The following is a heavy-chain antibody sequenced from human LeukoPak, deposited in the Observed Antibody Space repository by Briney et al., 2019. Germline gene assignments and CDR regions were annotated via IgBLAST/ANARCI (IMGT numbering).Heavy chain of an antibody. Sequence: GGSLRLSCAASGFTFSSYGMHWVRQAPGKGLEWVAVISYDGSNKYYAGSVKGRFTISRDNSKNTLYLQMNGLRAEDTAVYYCAKGGDYYGSGSYYMDYWGQGTLVTVSS. D-gene: IGHD3-10*01. CDR1: GFTFSSYG. CDR2: ISYDGSNK. CDR3: AKGGDYYGSGSYYMDY. V-gene: IGHV3-30*18. J-gene: IGHJ4*02.